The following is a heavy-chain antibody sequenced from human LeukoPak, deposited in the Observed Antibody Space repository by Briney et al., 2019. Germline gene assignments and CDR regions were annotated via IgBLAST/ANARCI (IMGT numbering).Heavy chain of an antibody. J-gene: IGHJ4*02. CDR2: IYPGDSDT. Sequence: GESLKISCKGSGYSFTSYWIGRVRQMPGKGLEWMGIIYPGDSDTRYSPSFQGQVTISADKSISTAYLQWSSLKASDTAMYYCARLRYSSSWTSVAGIDYWGQGTLVTVSS. V-gene: IGHV5-51*01. CDR3: ARLRYSSSWTSVAGIDY. CDR1: GYSFTSYW. D-gene: IGHD6-13*01.